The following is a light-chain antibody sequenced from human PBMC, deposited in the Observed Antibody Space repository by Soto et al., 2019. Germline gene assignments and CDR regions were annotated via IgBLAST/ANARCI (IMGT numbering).Light chain of an antibody. V-gene: IGLV2-14*01. CDR2: DVN. CDR1: GSDVGGYNY. J-gene: IGLJ3*02. Sequence: QSALTQPASVSGSPGQSITISCTGTGSDVGGYNYVSWYQQHPGKAPKLMIYDVNNRPSGVSDRFSGSKSGNTASLTISGLQAEDEADYYCSSYTSSSNLFRLFGGGTKLTVL. CDR3: SSYTSSSNLFRL.